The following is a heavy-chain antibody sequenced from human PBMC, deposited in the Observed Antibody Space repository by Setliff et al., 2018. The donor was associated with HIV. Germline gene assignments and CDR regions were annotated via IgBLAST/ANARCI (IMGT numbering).Heavy chain of an antibody. D-gene: IGHD1-26*01. Sequence: ASVKVSCKASGYTVTSYGISWVRQAPGQGLEWMGWISAYNGNTNYAQKLQGRVTMTTDTSTSTAYMELRSLRSDDTAVYYCARDSEWGSYIFWTFDIWGQGTMVTVSS. CDR3: ARDSEWGSYIFWTFDI. CDR2: ISAYNGNT. J-gene: IGHJ3*02. V-gene: IGHV1-18*01. CDR1: GYTVTSYG.